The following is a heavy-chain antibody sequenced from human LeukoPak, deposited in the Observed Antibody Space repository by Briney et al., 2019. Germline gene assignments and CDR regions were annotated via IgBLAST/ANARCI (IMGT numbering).Heavy chain of an antibody. CDR3: ARDGYSYGLGVDAFDI. J-gene: IGHJ3*02. Sequence: SETLSLTCVVSGGSNSSSNWWSWVRQPPGKGLEWIGEIYHSGSTNYNPSLKSRVTISVDKSKNQFSLKLSSVTAADTAVYYCARDGYSYGLGVDAFDIWGQGTMVTVSS. CDR2: IYHSGST. CDR1: GGSNSSSNW. D-gene: IGHD5-18*01. V-gene: IGHV4-4*02.